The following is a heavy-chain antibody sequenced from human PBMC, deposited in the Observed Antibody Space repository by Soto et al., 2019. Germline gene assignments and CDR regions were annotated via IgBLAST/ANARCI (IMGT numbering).Heavy chain of an antibody. CDR3: ARARNWNDVWSAFEI. Sequence: GXSLRLSCAASGXTFSGYAIDWVRQAPGKGLDWVAVVSYDGSNKYYADSVKGRFTIPRDNSKKTLYLEMNSLRVDDTAVYYCARARNWNDVWSAFEIGGLGTMGTVSS. D-gene: IGHD1-1*01. CDR2: VSYDGSNK. V-gene: IGHV3-30-3*01. CDR1: GXTFSGYA. J-gene: IGHJ3*02.